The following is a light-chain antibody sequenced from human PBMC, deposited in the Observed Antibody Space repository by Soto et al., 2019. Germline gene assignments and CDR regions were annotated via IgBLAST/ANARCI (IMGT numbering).Light chain of an antibody. J-gene: IGKJ4*01. CDR3: QQYNNWPFT. V-gene: IGKV3-15*01. Sequence: EIVLTQSPATLSLSPGERATLSCRTSQSVGTYLAWYQHNPGQAPRLLIYGASTRATGIPARFSGSGSGTEFTLTISSLQSEDFAVYYCQQYNNWPFTFGGGTKVEIK. CDR1: QSVGTY. CDR2: GAS.